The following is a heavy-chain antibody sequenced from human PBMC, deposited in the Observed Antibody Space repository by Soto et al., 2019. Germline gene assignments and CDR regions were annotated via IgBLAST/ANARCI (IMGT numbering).Heavy chain of an antibody. CDR1: GGPISCSVYY. J-gene: IGHJ4*02. D-gene: IGHD5-12*01. V-gene: IGHV4-39*01. CDR3: ENQGPPEMATTRIFDY. CDR2: IFYSGST. Sequence: SETLSLTCTVSGGPISCSVYYWGCVREPPGKGLEWIVSIFYSGSTSYNPSLKIRLTISVDTAKNHFSLRMTSVTAADTDVYYCENQGPPEMATTRIFDYCGQGTLVPVSS.